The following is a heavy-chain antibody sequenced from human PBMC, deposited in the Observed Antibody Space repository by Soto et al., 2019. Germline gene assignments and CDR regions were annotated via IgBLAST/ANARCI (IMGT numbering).Heavy chain of an antibody. J-gene: IGHJ4*02. Sequence: PGGSLRLSCEGSGFTFNDYYMTWIRQAPGKGLEWVGRIKSKTDGGTADYAAPVKGRATISRDDSKNTVYLQMNSLKTEDTAVYYCTTGIYYDILTGYHNVAYWGQGALVTVSS. CDR2: IKSKTDGGTA. CDR3: TTGIYYDILTGYHNVAY. D-gene: IGHD3-9*01. V-gene: IGHV3-15*01. CDR1: GFTFNDYY.